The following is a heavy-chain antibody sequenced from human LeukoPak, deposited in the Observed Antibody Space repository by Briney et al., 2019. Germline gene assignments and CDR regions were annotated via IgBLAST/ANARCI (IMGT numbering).Heavy chain of an antibody. CDR1: GYTFVNYG. V-gene: IGHV1-18*01. CDR2: INTYNGDT. Sequence: ASVKVSCKASGYTFVNYGHSWVRQAPGQGLEWMGRINTYNGDTDYAQNVRGRVIMTTDTSTSTGYMELRSLRSDDTAVYYCARDGVVIRGAFTLSYNAMDVWGQGTTVAVSS. CDR3: ARDGVVIRGAFTLSYNAMDV. J-gene: IGHJ6*02. D-gene: IGHD2-2*01.